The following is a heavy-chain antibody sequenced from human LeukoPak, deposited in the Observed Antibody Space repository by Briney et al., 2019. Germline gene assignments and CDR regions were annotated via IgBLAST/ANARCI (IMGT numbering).Heavy chain of an antibody. D-gene: IGHD6-13*01. CDR1: GGSISSGSYY. Sequence: SETLSLTCTVPGGSISSGSYYWSWIRQPAGKGLEWIGRIYTSGSTNYNPSLKSRVTISVDTSKNQFSLKLSSVTAADTAVYYCARDAIAAAAGGFYYYYYMDVWGKGTTVTVSS. J-gene: IGHJ6*03. CDR2: IYTSGST. CDR3: ARDAIAAAAGGFYYYYYMDV. V-gene: IGHV4-61*02.